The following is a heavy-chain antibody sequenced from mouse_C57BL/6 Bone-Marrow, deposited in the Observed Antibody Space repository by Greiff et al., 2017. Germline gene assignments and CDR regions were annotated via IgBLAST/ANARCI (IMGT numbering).Heavy chain of an antibody. CDR1: GFSLTSYG. CDR2: IWSGGST. J-gene: IGHJ4*01. Sequence: VQLQQSGPGLVQPSQSLSITCTVSGFSLTSYGVHWVRQSPGKGLEWLGVIWSGGSTDYNAAFISRLSISKDNSKSQVFFKINSLQADDTAIYYCARVGYSDMDYWGQGTSVTVSS. CDR3: ARVGYSDMDY. V-gene: IGHV2-2*01.